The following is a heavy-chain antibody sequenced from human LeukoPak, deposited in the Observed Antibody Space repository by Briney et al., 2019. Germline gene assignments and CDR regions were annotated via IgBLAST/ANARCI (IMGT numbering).Heavy chain of an antibody. Sequence: GGSLRLSCAASGFTFSSYAMSWVRQAPGKGLECVSAISGSGGSTYYADSVKGRFTISRDNSKNTLYLQMNSLRAEDTAVYYCAKAPVTTCSGAYCYPFDYWGQGTLVTVSS. J-gene: IGHJ4*02. CDR1: GFTFSSYA. V-gene: IGHV3-23*01. D-gene: IGHD2-21*01. CDR3: AKAPVTTCSGAYCYPFDY. CDR2: ISGSGGST.